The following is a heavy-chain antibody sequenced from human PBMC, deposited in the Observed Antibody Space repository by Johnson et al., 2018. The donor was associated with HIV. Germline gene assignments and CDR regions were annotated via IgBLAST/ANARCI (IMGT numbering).Heavy chain of an antibody. CDR3: ARIRVAVITEVGAFDI. CDR1: GFIFSSYG. D-gene: IGHD3-22*01. V-gene: IGHV3-30*19. J-gene: IGHJ3*02. CDR2: ISYDGSNK. Sequence: VQLVESGGGVVQPGRSLRLSCAASGFIFSSYGMHWVRQAPGKGLEWVAVISYDGSNKYYADSVKGRFTISRDNSKNTLYLQMNSLRTEDTAVYYCARIRVAVITEVGAFDIWGQGTMVTVSS.